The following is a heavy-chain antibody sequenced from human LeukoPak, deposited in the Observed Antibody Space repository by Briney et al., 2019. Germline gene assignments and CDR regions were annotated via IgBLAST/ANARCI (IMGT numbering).Heavy chain of an antibody. CDR1: GFTFSSNY. CDR3: ARDSSGGDYYYGMDV. V-gene: IGHV3-53*01. D-gene: IGHD6-19*01. J-gene: IGHJ6*02. CDR2: IYSGGST. Sequence: GGSLRLSCAASGFTFSSNYVSWVRQAPGKGLEWVSVIYSGGSTYYADSVKGRFTISRDNSKNTLYLQMNSLRAEDTAVYYCARDSSGGDYYYGMDVWGQGTTVTVSS.